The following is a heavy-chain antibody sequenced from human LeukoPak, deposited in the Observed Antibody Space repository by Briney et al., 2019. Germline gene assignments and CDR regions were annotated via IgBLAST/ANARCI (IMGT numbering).Heavy chain of an antibody. CDR1: GYTFSSYY. J-gene: IGHJ3*01. CDR3: GRAHSNWGDSSGSGFLYL. V-gene: IGHV1-46*03. Sequence: GAAVKVSCKACGYTFSSYYMHWVRHAPGQGLEGMVMINPSGGSTSYAQKFQGRVNMTRDPSTSTVYMELSSLRCLAQAVYYCGRAHSNWGDSSGSGFLYLWRKEKMLPVSS. CDR2: INPSGGST. D-gene: IGHD3-22*01.